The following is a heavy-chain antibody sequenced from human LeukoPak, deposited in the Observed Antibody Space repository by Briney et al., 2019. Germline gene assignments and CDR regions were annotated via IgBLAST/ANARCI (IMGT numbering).Heavy chain of an antibody. CDR2: IKEDGNKK. D-gene: IGHD3-16*01. Sequence: GGSLRLSCAASGFSFSSYWMNWVRRAPGKGLEWLANIKEDGNKKYYVDSVKGRFTISRDNAKNSLYLQMDSLRAEDTAVYFWARGGGLDVWGQGATVTVSS. CDR1: GFSFSSYW. CDR3: ARGGGLDV. J-gene: IGHJ6*02. V-gene: IGHV3-7*03.